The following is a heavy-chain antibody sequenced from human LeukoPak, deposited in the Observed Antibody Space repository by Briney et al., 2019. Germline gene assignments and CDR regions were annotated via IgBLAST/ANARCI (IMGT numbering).Heavy chain of an antibody. Sequence: ASVKVSCKASGYTFTGYYMHWVRQAPGQGLEWMGWISAYNGNTNYAQKLQGRVTMTTDTSTSTAYMELRSLRSDDTAVYYCARTHYDILTGVDYWGQGTLVTVSS. CDR1: GYTFTGYY. J-gene: IGHJ4*02. D-gene: IGHD3-9*01. CDR2: ISAYNGNT. V-gene: IGHV1-18*04. CDR3: ARTHYDILTGVDY.